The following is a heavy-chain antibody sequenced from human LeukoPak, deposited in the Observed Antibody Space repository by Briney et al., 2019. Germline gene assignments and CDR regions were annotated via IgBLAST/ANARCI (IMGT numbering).Heavy chain of an antibody. CDR1: GGSFSGYY. CDR3: ASTIRGVIITDY. J-gene: IGHJ4*02. CDR2: INHSGST. Sequence: SETLSLTCAVYGGSFSGYYWSWIRQPPGKGLEWIGEINHSGSTNYNPSRKSRVTISVDTSKNQFSPKLSSVTAADTAVYYCASTIRGVIITDYWGQGTLVTVSS. D-gene: IGHD3-10*01. V-gene: IGHV4-34*01.